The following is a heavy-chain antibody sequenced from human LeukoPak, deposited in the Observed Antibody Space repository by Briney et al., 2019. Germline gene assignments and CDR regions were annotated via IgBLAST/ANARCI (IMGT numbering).Heavy chain of an antibody. D-gene: IGHD3-10*01. CDR1: GYTFTSYG. Sequence: VASVKVSCKASGYTFTSYGITWVRQAPGQGLEWMGRINPILGIANYAQKFQGRVTITADKSTSTAYMELSSLRSDDTAVHYCARGRSITGMDVWGQGTTVTVSS. CDR3: ARGRSITGMDV. CDR2: INPILGIA. V-gene: IGHV1-69*04. J-gene: IGHJ6*02.